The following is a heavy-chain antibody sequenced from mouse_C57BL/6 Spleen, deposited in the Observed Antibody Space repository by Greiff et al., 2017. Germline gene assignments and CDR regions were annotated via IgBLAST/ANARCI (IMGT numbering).Heavy chain of an antibody. J-gene: IGHJ1*03. V-gene: IGHV1-80*01. Sequence: VQLQQSGAELVKPGASVKISCKASGYAFSSYWMNWVKQRPGKGLEWIGQIYPGDGDTNYNGKFKGKDTLTADKSSSTAYMQLSSLTSEDSAVYFCARSDYYTKDDWYFDVWGTGTTVTVSS. CDR2: IYPGDGDT. D-gene: IGHD2-12*01. CDR1: GYAFSSYW. CDR3: ARSDYYTKDDWYFDV.